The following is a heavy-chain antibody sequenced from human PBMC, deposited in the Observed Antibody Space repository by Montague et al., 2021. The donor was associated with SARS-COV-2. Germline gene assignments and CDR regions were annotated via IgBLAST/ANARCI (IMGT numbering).Heavy chain of an antibody. Sequence: SETLSLTCTVSGGSISNFYWSWLRQPPGRGLEWTTYVFYSGTTSYNPSLKSRATISVDTSKNQFSLRLDSVTAADTAVYYCAREFRIELWQTNWYFGLWGRGTLVTVSS. V-gene: IGHV4-59*01. J-gene: IGHJ2*01. CDR1: GGSISNFY. CDR2: VFYSGTT. CDR3: AREFRIELWQTNWYFGL. D-gene: IGHD3-16*01.